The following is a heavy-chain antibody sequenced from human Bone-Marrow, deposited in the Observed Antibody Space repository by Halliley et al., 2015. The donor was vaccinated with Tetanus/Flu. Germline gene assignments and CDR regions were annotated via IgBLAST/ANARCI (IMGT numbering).Heavy chain of an antibody. J-gene: IGHJ5*01. CDR3: AMAYTTNWLDS. Sequence: EWVAVVSHDGQNEFYGDSVKGRFTISRDNFKNTVFLQMHNLRPEDTAVYYCAMAYTTNWLDSWGQGTLVTVAS. D-gene: IGHD4-4*01. CDR2: VSHDGQNE. V-gene: IGHV3-30*03.